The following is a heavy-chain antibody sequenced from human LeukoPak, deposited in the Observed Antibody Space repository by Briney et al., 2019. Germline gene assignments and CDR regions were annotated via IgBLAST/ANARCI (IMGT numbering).Heavy chain of an antibody. CDR1: GFTFSSYR. CDR3: ARVWSLGNAFDI. Sequence: GGSLRLSCAASGFTFSSYRMNWVRQAPGKGLEWVSVIYSGGSTYYADSVKGRFTISRDNSKNTLYLQMNSLRAEDTAVYYCARVWSLGNAFDIWGQGTMVTVSS. CDR2: IYSGGST. J-gene: IGHJ3*02. D-gene: IGHD2-15*01. V-gene: IGHV3-66*01.